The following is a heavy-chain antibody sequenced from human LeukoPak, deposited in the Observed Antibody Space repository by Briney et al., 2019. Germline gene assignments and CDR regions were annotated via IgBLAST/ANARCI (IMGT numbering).Heavy chain of an antibody. CDR3: AKVLRTASSFFDY. CDR1: GFTFSSYA. J-gene: IGHJ4*02. D-gene: IGHD2-21*02. CDR2: ISGSGDST. Sequence: GGSLRLSCAASGFTFSSYAMSWVRQAPGKGLEWVSSISGSGDSTYYADSVKGRFTISRDNSKNTPYLQMNSLRADDTAVYYCAKVLRTASSFFDYWGQGTLVTVSS. V-gene: IGHV3-23*01.